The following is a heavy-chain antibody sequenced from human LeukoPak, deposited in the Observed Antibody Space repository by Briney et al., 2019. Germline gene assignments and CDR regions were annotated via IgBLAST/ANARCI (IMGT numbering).Heavy chain of an antibody. CDR3: ARQAAAGTPYNWFDP. V-gene: IGHV4-59*08. Sequence: PSETLSLTSTVSGGSIISYYWSWIRQPPGKGLEWIGYIYYIGSTNYNPSLKSRVTISVDTSKNQFSLRLSSVTAADTAVYYCARQAAAGTPYNWFDPWGQGTLVTVSS. CDR1: GGSIISYY. J-gene: IGHJ5*02. CDR2: IYYIGST. D-gene: IGHD6-13*01.